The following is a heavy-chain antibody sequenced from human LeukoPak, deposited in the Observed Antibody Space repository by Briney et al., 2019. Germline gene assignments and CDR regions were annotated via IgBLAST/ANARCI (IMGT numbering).Heavy chain of an antibody. CDR1: GYTFTGYY. CDR3: ARVKAAAGNVYYFDY. Sequence: ASVKVSCKASGYTFTGYYMHWVRQAPGQGLEWMGRINPNSGGTNYAQKFQGRVTMTRDTSISTAYMELSGLRSDDTAVYYCARVKAAAGNVYYFDYWGQGTLVTVSS. CDR2: INPNSGGT. D-gene: IGHD6-13*01. V-gene: IGHV1-2*06. J-gene: IGHJ4*02.